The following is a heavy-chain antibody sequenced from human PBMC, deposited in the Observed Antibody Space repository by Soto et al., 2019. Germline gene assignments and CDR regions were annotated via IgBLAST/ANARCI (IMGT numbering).Heavy chain of an antibody. CDR2: MNPNSGNT. CDR3: ASGRYSSTWYYAFDY. V-gene: IGHV1-8*01. D-gene: IGHD6-13*01. Sequence: QVQLVQSGAEVKKPGASVKVSCKASGYTFTTYDINWVRQATGEGLEWMGWMNPNSGNTGHAQKFQGRVTLTSDTSISTAYMELNRLRSEDTAVYYCASGRYSSTWYYAFDYWGQGTLVTVSS. J-gene: IGHJ4*02. CDR1: GYTFTTYD.